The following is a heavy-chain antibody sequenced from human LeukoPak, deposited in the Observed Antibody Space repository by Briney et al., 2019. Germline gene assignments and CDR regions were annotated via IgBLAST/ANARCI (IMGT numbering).Heavy chain of an antibody. CDR1: GYTFINYY. CDR2: INPSGGST. Sequence: GASVKVSCKASGYTFINYYMHWVRQAPGQGLEWMGIINPSGGSTTYAQKIQGRVTLTTDTSTSTVYMELSSLRSDDTSVYYCAREGYGSGRRLGMDVWGRGTTVTVSS. J-gene: IGHJ6*02. D-gene: IGHD3-10*01. V-gene: IGHV1-46*01. CDR3: AREGYGSGRRLGMDV.